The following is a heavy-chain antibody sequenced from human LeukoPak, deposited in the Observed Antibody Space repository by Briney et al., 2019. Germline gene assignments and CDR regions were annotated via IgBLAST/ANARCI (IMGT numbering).Heavy chain of an antibody. D-gene: IGHD2-15*01. J-gene: IGHJ1*01. CDR3: ARPEFRGYCSGGSCYPKYFQH. CDR1: GGSFSGYY. CDR2: INHSGST. V-gene: IGHV4-34*01. Sequence: PSETLSLTCAVYGGSFSGYYWSWIRQPPGKGLEWIGEINHSGSTNYNPSLKSRVTISVDTSKNQFSLKLSSVTAADTAVYYCARPEFRGYCSGGSCYPKYFQHWGQGTLVTVSS.